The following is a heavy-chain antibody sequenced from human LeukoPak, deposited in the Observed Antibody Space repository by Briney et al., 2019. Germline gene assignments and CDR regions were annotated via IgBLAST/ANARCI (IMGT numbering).Heavy chain of an antibody. D-gene: IGHD3-22*01. Sequence: SQTLSLTCAISGDGVSSNSAAWNWIRQSPSRGLEWLGRTYYRSKWYNDYAVSVKSRITINPDTSKNQFSLQLNSVTPEDTAVYYCARETNLNRDSSGYYYFDYWGQGTLVTVSS. CDR1: GDGVSSNSAA. J-gene: IGHJ4*02. CDR3: ARETNLNRDSSGYYYFDY. V-gene: IGHV6-1*01. CDR2: TYYRSKWYN.